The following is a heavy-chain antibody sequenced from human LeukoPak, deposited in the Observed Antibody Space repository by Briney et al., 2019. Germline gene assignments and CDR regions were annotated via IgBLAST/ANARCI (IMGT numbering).Heavy chain of an antibody. CDR3: AKVRAYGDYDAFDI. V-gene: IGHV3-9*01. Sequence: PGRSLRLSCAASGLTFDDYAMHWVRQAPGKGLEWVSGISWNSGSIGYADSVKGRFTISRDNAKNSLYLQMNSLRAEDTALYYCAKVRAYGDYDAFDIWGQGTMVTVSS. D-gene: IGHD4-17*01. CDR1: GLTFDDYA. J-gene: IGHJ3*02. CDR2: ISWNSGSI.